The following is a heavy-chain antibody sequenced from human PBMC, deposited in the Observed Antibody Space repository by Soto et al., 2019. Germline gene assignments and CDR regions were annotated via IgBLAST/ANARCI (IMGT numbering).Heavy chain of an antibody. CDR3: ARDGPSIAARPLAYFQH. J-gene: IGHJ1*01. CDR2: ISSSSSYI. Sequence: PGGSLRLSCAASGVTFSSYSMNGVRQAPGKGLEWVSSISSSSSYIYYADSVKGRFTISRDNAKNSLYLQMNSLRAEDTAVYYCARDGPSIAARPLAYFQHWGQGTLVTVSS. V-gene: IGHV3-21*01. CDR1: GVTFSSYS. D-gene: IGHD6-6*01.